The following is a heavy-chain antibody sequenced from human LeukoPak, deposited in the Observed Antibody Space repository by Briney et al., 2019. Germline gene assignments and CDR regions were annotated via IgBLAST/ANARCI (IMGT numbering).Heavy chain of an antibody. CDR2: IRRKAHGGTT. J-gene: IGHJ4*02. Sequence: PGGSLRLSCTTSGFTFGDYAMSWVRQAPGKGLEWVSFIRRKAHGGTTEYAASVKGRFSSSRDDSKSIAYLQMNSLKTEDTAVYFCTRVTYYYDNSGYFHFDSWGQGSLSPSPQ. CDR1: GFTFGDYA. CDR3: TRVTYYYDNSGYFHFDS. V-gene: IGHV3-49*04. D-gene: IGHD3-22*01.